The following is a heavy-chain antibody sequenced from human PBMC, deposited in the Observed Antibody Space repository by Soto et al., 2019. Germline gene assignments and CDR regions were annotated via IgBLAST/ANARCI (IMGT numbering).Heavy chain of an antibody. Sequence: GGSLRLSCAASGFTFSSYAMHWVRQAPGKGLEWVSGISWNSGSIGYADSVKGRFTISRDNAKNSLYLQMNSLRAEDTALYYCAKSGSSGYYDAFDIWGQGTMVTVSS. D-gene: IGHD3-22*01. CDR2: ISWNSGSI. V-gene: IGHV3-9*01. CDR3: AKSGSSGYYDAFDI. CDR1: GFTFSSYA. J-gene: IGHJ3*02.